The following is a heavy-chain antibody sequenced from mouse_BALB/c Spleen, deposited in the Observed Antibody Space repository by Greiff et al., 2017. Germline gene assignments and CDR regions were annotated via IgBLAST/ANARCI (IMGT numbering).Heavy chain of an antibody. V-gene: IGHV2-9*02. Sequence: VQGVESGPGLVAPSQSLSITCTVSGFSLTSYGVHWVRQPPGKGLEWLGVIWAGGSTNYNSALMSRLSISKDNSKSQVFLKMNSLQTDDTAMYYWAGKSLCHGNPGAMDYGGQGTSFTVS. CDR3: AGKSLCHGNPGAMDY. CDR2: IWAGGST. D-gene: IGHD2-1*01. J-gene: IGHJ4*01. CDR1: GFSLTSYG.